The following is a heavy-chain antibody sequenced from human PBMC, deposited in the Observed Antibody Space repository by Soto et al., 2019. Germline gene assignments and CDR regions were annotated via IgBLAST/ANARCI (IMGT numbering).Heavy chain of an antibody. J-gene: IGHJ4*02. D-gene: IGHD5-18*01. V-gene: IGHV3-23*01. CDR1: GFTFSSYA. CDR3: AKHLYTGLDDGPGYFDY. CDR2: ISGSGVST. Sequence: EVQLLESGGGLVQPGGSLRLSCATSGFTFSSYAMSWVRQAPGKGLEWVSAISGSGVSTNYADSVKGRFTISRDNSNNRLYLQMNGLRAEDTAIYYCAKHLYTGLDDGPGYFDYRGRGTLVTVST.